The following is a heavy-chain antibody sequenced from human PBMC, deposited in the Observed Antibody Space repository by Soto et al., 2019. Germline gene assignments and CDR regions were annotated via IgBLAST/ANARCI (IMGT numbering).Heavy chain of an antibody. CDR3: ARGPYYGMDV. J-gene: IGHJ6*02. CDR1: GYSYTGNS. CDR2: ISAYNGNT. Sequence: ASVKVSCKASGYSYTGNSMHWVRQAPGQGLEWMGWISAYNGNTNYAQKLQGRVTMTTDTSTSTAYMELRSLRSDDTAVYYCARGPYYGMDVWGQGTTVTVSS. V-gene: IGHV1-18*04.